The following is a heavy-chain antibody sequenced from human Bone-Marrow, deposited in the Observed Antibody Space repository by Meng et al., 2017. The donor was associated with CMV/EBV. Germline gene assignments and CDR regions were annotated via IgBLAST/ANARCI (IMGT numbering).Heavy chain of an antibody. V-gene: IGHV4-59*01. J-gene: IGHJ4*02. CDR2: IYYTGST. CDR1: SGSISYYY. Sequence: GSLRLSCTVSSGSISYYYWSWIRQPPGKGLECIGYIYYTGSTNYNPSLKSRVTISIDTSKNQFSLKLSSVTAADTAVYYCARDGALLKFLGVVIKGANYFDYWGQGTLVTVSS. CDR3: ARDGALLKFLGVVIKGANYFDY. D-gene: IGHD3-3*01.